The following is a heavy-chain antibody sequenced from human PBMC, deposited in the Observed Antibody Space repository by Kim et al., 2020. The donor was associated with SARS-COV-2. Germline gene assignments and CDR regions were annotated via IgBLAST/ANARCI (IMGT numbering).Heavy chain of an antibody. V-gene: IGHV1-18*01. Sequence: AQTLQGRVTMTTDTSTSTAYMELRSLRSDDTAVYYCAREGLFVGYYYGMDVWGQGTTVTVSS. CDR3: AREGLFVGYYYGMDV. J-gene: IGHJ6*02. D-gene: IGHD3-10*02.